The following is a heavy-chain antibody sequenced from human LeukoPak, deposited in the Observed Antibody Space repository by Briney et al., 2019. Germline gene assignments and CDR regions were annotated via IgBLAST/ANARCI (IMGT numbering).Heavy chain of an antibody. Sequence: GGSLRLSCAASGFTVSSNYMSWVRQAPGKGLEWVSVIYSGGSTYYADSVKGRFTISRDNSKNTLYLQMNSLRAEDTAVYYCAKEGQRSSGSYYVYWGQGTLVTVSS. CDR3: AKEGQRSSGSYYVY. CDR2: IYSGGST. V-gene: IGHV3-53*01. J-gene: IGHJ4*02. D-gene: IGHD3-10*01. CDR1: GFTVSSNY.